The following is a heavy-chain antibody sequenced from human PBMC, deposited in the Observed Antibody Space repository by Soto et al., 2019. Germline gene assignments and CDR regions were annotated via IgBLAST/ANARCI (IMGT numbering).Heavy chain of an antibody. CDR3: ARGLGRQQLPHGY. J-gene: IGHJ4*02. Sequence: PSETLSLTCAVYGGSFSGYYWSWIRQPPGKGLEWIGEINHSGSTNYNPSLKSRVTISVDTSKNQFSLKLSSVTAADTAVYYCARGLGRQQLPHGYWGQGTLVTVSS. V-gene: IGHV4-34*01. CDR1: GGSFSGYY. CDR2: INHSGST. D-gene: IGHD6-13*01.